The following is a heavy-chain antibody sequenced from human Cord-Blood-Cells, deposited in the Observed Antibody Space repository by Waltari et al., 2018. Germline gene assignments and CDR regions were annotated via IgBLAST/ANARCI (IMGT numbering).Heavy chain of an antibody. CDR3: ATLFLRYSSSCVDY. Sequence: QVQLVQSGAEVKKPGASVKVSCQVSGYTRTELSMHWVRPAHGKGLEWMGGFDPEDGETIDAQKFQGRITMTEDTSTDTAYMELSSLRSEDTAVYYCATLFLRYSSSCVDYWGQGTLVTVSS. V-gene: IGHV1-24*01. CDR1: GYTRTELS. J-gene: IGHJ4*02. CDR2: FDPEDGET. D-gene: IGHD6-13*01.